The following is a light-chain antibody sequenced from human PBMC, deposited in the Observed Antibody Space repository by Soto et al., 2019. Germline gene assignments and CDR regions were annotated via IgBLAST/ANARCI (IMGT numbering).Light chain of an antibody. CDR3: QQYSTYPWT. CDR2: MVS. CDR1: QSIRNW. V-gene: IGKV1-5*03. Sequence: IQMTQSPSTLSASVGDRVTITCRASQSIRNWLAWYQQKPGKAPKSLLYMVSTLESGVPSRFSGSGYETEFTLTISSLQPDDFATYYCQQYSTYPWTFGQGTKVEI. J-gene: IGKJ1*01.